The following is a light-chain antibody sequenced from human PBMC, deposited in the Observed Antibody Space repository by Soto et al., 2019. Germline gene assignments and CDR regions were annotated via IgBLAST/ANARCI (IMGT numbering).Light chain of an antibody. CDR3: LQDYSYPRT. V-gene: IGKV1-6*02. Sequence: AIQMTQSPSSLSASVGDRVTISCRASQGIRNDLAWYQQKPGKAPKLLIYAASILQGGVPSRFSGSGAGADFTLTISSLQPEDFATYYCLQDYSYPRTFGQGTKVEIK. J-gene: IGKJ1*01. CDR2: AAS. CDR1: QGIRND.